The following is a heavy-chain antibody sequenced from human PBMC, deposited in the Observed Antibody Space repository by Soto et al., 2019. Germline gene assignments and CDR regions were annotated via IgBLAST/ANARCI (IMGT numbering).Heavy chain of an antibody. J-gene: IGHJ3*02. Sequence: SETMSLTCTVSGGSSSSYDLSWIRQPPGKGLEWIGYIYYSGSTNYNPSLKSRVTISVDTSKNQFSLKLSSVTAADTAVYYCARERGDDDAFDIWGQGTMVTVSS. CDR3: ARERGDDDAFDI. CDR1: GGSSSSYD. D-gene: IGHD2-21*02. V-gene: IGHV4-59*01. CDR2: IYYSGST.